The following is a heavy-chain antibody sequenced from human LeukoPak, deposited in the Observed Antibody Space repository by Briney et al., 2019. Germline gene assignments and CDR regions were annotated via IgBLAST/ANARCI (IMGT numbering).Heavy chain of an antibody. V-gene: IGHV3-33*06. CDR3: AKDTAVQFLEPAF. Sequence: GGSLRLSCAASGFTFNTHGMHWVRQAPGKGLEWVAAIWFDGSVKHYSDAVKGRFTISRDNSLNTLYLQMNSLRVEDTAIYYCAKDTAVQFLEPAFWGQGTLVTVSS. J-gene: IGHJ4*02. D-gene: IGHD3-3*01. CDR1: GFTFNTHG. CDR2: IWFDGSVK.